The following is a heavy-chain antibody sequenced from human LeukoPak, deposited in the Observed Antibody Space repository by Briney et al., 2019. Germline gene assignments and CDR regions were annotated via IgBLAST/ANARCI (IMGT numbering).Heavy chain of an antibody. D-gene: IGHD3-10*01. V-gene: IGHV4-31*03. J-gene: IGHJ4*02. Sequence: RSSETLSLTCTVSGGSISSGGYYWSWIRQHPGKGLEWIGYIYYSGSTYYNPSLKSRVTISVDTSKNQFSLKLSSVTAADTAVYYCARVGYGSGSLPFFDYWGQGTLVTVSS. CDR2: IYYSGST. CDR1: GGSISSGGYY. CDR3: ARVGYGSGSLPFFDY.